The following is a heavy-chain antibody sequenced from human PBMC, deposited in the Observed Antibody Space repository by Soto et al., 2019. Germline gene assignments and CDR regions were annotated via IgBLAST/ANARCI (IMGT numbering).Heavy chain of an antibody. CDR2: IYYSGST. CDR3: ARTTTTGGNWFDP. CDR1: GGSISSYY. V-gene: IGHV4-59*08. D-gene: IGHD1-26*01. J-gene: IGHJ5*02. Sequence: SETLSLTCTVSGGSISSYYWSWIRQPPGKGLEWIGYIYYSGSTNYNPSLKSRVTISVDTSKNQFSLKLSSVTAADTAVYYCARTTTTGGNWFDPWGQGTLVTVSS.